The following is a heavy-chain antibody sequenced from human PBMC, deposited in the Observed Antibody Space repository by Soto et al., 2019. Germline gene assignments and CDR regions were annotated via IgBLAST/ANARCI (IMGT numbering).Heavy chain of an antibody. V-gene: IGHV1-69*06. J-gene: IGHJ3*01. Sequence: QVQLVQSGAEVKKPGSSVKVSCKASGCNFNNYAISWVRQAPAQGLQWMGGIIPIIDTTHYAQKLQGRVTMSADRGRTTVYMELTGLTSDDAATYFCAREPLERDAFSLWGQGTVVTVSS. CDR3: AREPLERDAFSL. CDR1: GCNFNNYA. CDR2: IIPIIDTT.